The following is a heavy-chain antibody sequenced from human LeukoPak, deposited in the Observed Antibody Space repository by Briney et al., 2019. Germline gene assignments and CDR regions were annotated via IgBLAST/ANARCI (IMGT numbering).Heavy chain of an antibody. V-gene: IGHV3-33*01. CDR2: IWYDGSNK. J-gene: IGHJ4*02. CDR1: GFTFSSYG. CDR3: ARESSAAFSYYFGY. Sequence: PGGSLRLSCAASGFTFSSYGMHWVRQAPGKGLEWVAVIWYDGSNKYYADSVKGRFTISRDNSKNTLYLQMNSLRAEDTAVYYCARESSAAFSYYFGYWGQGTLVTVSS. D-gene: IGHD3-16*02.